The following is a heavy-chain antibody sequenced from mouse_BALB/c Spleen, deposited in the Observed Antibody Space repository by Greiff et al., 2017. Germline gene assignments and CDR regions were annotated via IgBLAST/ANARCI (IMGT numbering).Heavy chain of an antibody. Sequence: EVQGVESGGGLVKPGGSLKLSCAASGFTFSSYAMSWVRQTPEKRLEWVASISSGGSTYYPDSVKGRFTISRDNARNILYLQMSSLRSEDTAMYYCARREFYYGYDYFDYWGQGTTLTVSS. CDR3: ARREFYYGYDYFDY. J-gene: IGHJ2*01. CDR1: GFTFSSYA. V-gene: IGHV5-6-5*01. D-gene: IGHD1-2*01. CDR2: ISSGGST.